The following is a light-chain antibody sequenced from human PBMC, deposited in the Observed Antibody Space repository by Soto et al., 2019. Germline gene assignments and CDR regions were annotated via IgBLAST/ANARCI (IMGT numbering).Light chain of an antibody. CDR3: ISYAGSNKPA. CDR2: DVN. Sequence: QSVLTQPPSASGSPGQSVAISCSGTSSDVGGYNYVSWYQQHPGKAPTLMISDVNKRPSGVPDRFSGSKSGNTASLTVSGLQAEDEADYYCISYAGSNKPAFGGGTKLTVL. V-gene: IGLV2-8*01. CDR1: SSDVGGYNY. J-gene: IGLJ2*01.